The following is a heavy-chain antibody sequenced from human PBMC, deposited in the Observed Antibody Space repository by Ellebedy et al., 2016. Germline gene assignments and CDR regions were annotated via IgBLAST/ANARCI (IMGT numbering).Heavy chain of an antibody. D-gene: IGHD1-1*01. CDR1: GYTFTSYG. J-gene: IGHJ5*02. V-gene: IGHV1-18*01. CDR3: ASQLESPGWFDP. Sequence: ASVKVSXXASGYTFTSYGISWVRQAPGQGLEWMGWISAYNGNTNYAQKLQGRVTMTTDTSTSTAYMELRSLRSDDTAVYYCASQLESPGWFDPWGQGTLVTVSS. CDR2: ISAYNGNT.